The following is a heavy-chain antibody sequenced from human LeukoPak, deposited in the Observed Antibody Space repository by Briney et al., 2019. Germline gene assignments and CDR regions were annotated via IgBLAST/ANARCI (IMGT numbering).Heavy chain of an antibody. V-gene: IGHV3-21*01. CDR2: ISSSSSYI. J-gene: IGHJ4*02. CDR1: GFTFSSYS. Sequence: GGSLRLSCAASGFTFSSYSMYWVRQAPGKGLEWVSSISSSSSYIYYADSVKGRFTISRDNAKNSLYLQMNSLRAEDTAVYYCARDRTEWFGGSSIDYWGQGTLVTVSS. CDR3: ARDRTEWFGGSSIDY. D-gene: IGHD3-10*01.